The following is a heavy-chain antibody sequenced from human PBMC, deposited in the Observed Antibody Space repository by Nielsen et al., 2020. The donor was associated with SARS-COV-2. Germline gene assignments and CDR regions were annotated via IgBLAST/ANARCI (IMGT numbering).Heavy chain of an antibody. J-gene: IGHJ3*02. V-gene: IGHV1-69*13. CDR3: AHTGSSWYSPQI. D-gene: IGHD6-13*01. CDR2: IIPIFGTA. CDR1: GGTFGSYA. Sequence: SVKVSCKASGGTFGSYAISWVRQAPGQGLEWMGGIIPIFGTANYAQKFQGRVTITADESTSTAYMELSSLRSEDTAVYYCAHTGSSWYSPQIWGQGTMVTVSS.